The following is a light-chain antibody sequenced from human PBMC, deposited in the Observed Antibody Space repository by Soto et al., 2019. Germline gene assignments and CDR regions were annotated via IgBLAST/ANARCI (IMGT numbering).Light chain of an antibody. CDR3: SSYAGSNNLV. CDR2: EVS. V-gene: IGLV2-8*01. J-gene: IGLJ3*02. CDR1: SSDVGGYNY. Sequence: QPVLTQPPSASGSPGQSVTISCTGTSSDVGGYNYVSWYQQHPGKAPKLMIYEVSKRPTRVPDRFSGSKSGNTASLTVSGLQAEDEADYYCSSYAGSNNLVFGGGTKLTVL.